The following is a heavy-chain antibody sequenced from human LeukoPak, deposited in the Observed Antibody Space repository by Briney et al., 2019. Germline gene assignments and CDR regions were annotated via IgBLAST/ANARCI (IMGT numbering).Heavy chain of an antibody. CDR1: GFIFTTYW. V-gene: IGHV3-30*18. D-gene: IGHD2-2*01. CDR2: ISYDGSNK. CDR3: AKDRGPIVVVPAALDY. J-gene: IGHJ4*02. Sequence: GGSLRLSCAASGFIFTTYWMTWVRQAPGKGLEWVAVISYDGSNKYYADSVKGRFTISRDNSKNTLYLQMNSLRAEDTAVYYCAKDRGPIVVVPAALDYWGQGTLVTVSS.